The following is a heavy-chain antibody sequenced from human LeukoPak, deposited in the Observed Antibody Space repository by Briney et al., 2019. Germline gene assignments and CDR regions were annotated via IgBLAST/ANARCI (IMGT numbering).Heavy chain of an antibody. CDR3: ARVNGDFPRNFDY. Sequence: SETLSLTCTVSGGSISSYYWSWIRQPPGKGLEWIGYIYYSGSTNYNPSLKSRVTISVDTSKNQFSLKLSSVTAADTAVYCCARVNGDFPRNFDYWGQGTLVTVSS. CDR2: IYYSGST. V-gene: IGHV4-59*01. J-gene: IGHJ4*02. CDR1: GGSISSYY. D-gene: IGHD4-17*01.